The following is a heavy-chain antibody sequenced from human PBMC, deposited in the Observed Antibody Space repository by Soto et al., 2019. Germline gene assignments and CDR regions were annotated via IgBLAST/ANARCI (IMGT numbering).Heavy chain of an antibody. J-gene: IGHJ4*02. D-gene: IGHD3-3*01. V-gene: IGHV1-18*01. CDR3: ARGYVFWSDYPAFDY. Sequence: GTPVELCSKAPGDGLTSYCMSWLQQSNEQGLEWMGWISAYNGNTNYAQKLQGRVTMTTDTSTSTAYMELRSLRSDDTAVYFCARGYVFWSDYPAFDYWGQRTLVTVSS. CDR1: GDGLTSYC. CDR2: ISAYNGNT.